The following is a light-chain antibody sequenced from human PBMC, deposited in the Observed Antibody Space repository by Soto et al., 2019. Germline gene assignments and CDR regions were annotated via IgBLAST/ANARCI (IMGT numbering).Light chain of an antibody. CDR1: SSDVGGYDF. CDR2: DVT. J-gene: IGLJ2*01. CDR3: SSYAGISLPVA. Sequence: QSALTQPPSASGSPGQSVTISCTGASSDVGGYDFVSWYQQHPGKAPKLMIYDVTKRPSGVPDRFAGSKSGSTASLTVSGLEADDEADYYCSSYAGISLPVAFGGGTKLTVL. V-gene: IGLV2-8*01.